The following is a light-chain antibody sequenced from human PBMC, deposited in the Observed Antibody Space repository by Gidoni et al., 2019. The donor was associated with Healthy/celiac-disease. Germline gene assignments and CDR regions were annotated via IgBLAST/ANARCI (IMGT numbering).Light chain of an antibody. CDR3: QQYGSSPMYT. V-gene: IGKV3-20*01. J-gene: IGKJ2*01. CDR1: QSVSRSY. Sequence: EIVLTQSPGTLSLSPGERATLSCRASQSVSRSYLAWYQQKPGQAPRLLIYGASSRATGLPDRFSGSGSGTDFTLTISRLEPEDFAVYYCQQYGSSPMYTFGQGTKLEIK. CDR2: GAS.